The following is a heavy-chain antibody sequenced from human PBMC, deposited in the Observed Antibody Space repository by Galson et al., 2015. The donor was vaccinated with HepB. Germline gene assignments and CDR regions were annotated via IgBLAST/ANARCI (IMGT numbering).Heavy chain of an antibody. CDR2: IRSKASDYAT. CDR3: SRLGDFSGYSST. D-gene: IGHD6-13*01. Sequence: SLRLSCAASGFTFSGSAIHWVRQAPGKGLEWVGRIRSKASDYATAYAASLKGRFTISRDDSKNTAYLHMNRLKTEDTAVYYCSRLGDFSGYSSTWGQGTLFTVSS. V-gene: IGHV3-73*01. J-gene: IGHJ5*02. CDR1: GFTFSGSA.